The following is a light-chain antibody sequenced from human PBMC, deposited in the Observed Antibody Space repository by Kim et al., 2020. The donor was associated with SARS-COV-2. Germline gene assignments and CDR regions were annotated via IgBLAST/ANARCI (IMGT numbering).Light chain of an antibody. V-gene: IGKV3-20*01. CDR1: QSVASNH. Sequence: EIVLTQSPGTLSLSPGERATLPCRASQSVASNHIAWFQQKPGQTPRLLIYGTSSRATGIPDRFSASGSGTDFTLTISRLEPEDFAVFYCQQYDNSPYTFGQGTKLEI. J-gene: IGKJ2*01. CDR3: QQYDNSPYT. CDR2: GTS.